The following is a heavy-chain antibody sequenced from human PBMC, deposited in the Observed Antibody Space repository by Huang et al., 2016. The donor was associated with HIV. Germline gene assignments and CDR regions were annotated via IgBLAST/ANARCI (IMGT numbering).Heavy chain of an antibody. D-gene: IGHD3-16*01. CDR2: IIPLFRAP. J-gene: IGHJ4*02. CDR1: GGSFSDQI. Sequence: QVQLEQSGPAVRKPGSSVKVSCQASGGSFSDQIISWVRQAPGQRFEWMGGIIPLFRAPAYAQEFKGRVTMTADESTATIYMELNSLTSEDTAVYYCAMSLRYQYDSRSYWGRYFDYWGQGTLVTVSS. V-gene: IGHV1-69*01. CDR3: AMSLRYQYDSRSYWGRYFDY.